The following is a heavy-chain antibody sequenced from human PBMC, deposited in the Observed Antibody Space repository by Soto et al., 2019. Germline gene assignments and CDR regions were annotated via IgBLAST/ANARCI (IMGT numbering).Heavy chain of an antibody. D-gene: IGHD2-21*02. Sequence: EVQLVQSGAEVKEPGESLKISCKASGYSFSNYWIAWVRQMPGKGLEWMGIIYPSESNARYSPSFQGQVTISADKSINTAYLQWSSLKASDTAMYYCTRDLDFGGNSEDFDIWGQGTMVTVSS. CDR1: GYSFSNYW. CDR2: IYPSESNA. J-gene: IGHJ3*02. V-gene: IGHV5-51*03. CDR3: TRDLDFGGNSEDFDI.